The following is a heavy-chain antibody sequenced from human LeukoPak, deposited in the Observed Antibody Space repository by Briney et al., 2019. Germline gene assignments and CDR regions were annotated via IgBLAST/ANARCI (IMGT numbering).Heavy chain of an antibody. CDR3: ARGRSNGWFY. Sequence: SETLSLTCAVYGGSFSGYYWSWIRQPPGKGLEWVGEINHSGSTNYNPSLKSRVTISVDTSKNQFSLKLSSVTAADTAVYYCARGRSNGWFYWGQGTLVTVSS. CDR2: INHSGST. V-gene: IGHV4-34*01. CDR1: GGSFSGYY. J-gene: IGHJ4*02. D-gene: IGHD2-8*01.